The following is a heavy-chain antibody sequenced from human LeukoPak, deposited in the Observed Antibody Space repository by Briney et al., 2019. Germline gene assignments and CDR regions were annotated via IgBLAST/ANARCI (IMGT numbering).Heavy chain of an antibody. Sequence: PGGSLRLSCAASGFTVSSNHMSWVRQAPGKGLEWGSVIYSGGSTYYADSVKGRFTISRDNSQNTLYLQMNSLRAEDTAVYYCAVNRLLRYYYMDGWGKGTTLSISS. CDR2: IYSGGST. D-gene: IGHD4-23*01. CDR1: GFTVSSNH. V-gene: IGHV3-53*01. J-gene: IGHJ6*03. CDR3: AVNRLLRYYYMDG.